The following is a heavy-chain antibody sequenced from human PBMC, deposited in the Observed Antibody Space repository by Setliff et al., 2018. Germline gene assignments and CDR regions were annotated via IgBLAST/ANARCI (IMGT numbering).Heavy chain of an antibody. CDR1: GDSFSSHG. J-gene: IGHJ4*02. V-gene: IGHV4-34*01. Sequence: SETLSLTCAVYGDSFSSHGMNWVRQTPGKGLEWIGESNHGGSTSYHPSLKSRLTMSVDTSKNQFSLKLTSVTAADTAAYYCRFWSGYYKNDYWGQGTLVTVSS. D-gene: IGHD3-3*01. CDR2: SNHGGST. CDR3: RFWSGYYKNDY.